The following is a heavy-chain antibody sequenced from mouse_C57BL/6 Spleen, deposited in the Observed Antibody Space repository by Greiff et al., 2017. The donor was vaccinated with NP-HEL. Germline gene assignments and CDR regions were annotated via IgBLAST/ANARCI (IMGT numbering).Heavy chain of an antibody. J-gene: IGHJ3*01. D-gene: IGHD1-1*01. CDR2: IWSGGST. Sequence: VQLVESGPGLVQPSQSLSITCTVSGFSLTSYGVHWVRQSPGKGLEWLGVIWSGGSTDYNAAFISRLSISKDNSKSQVFFKMNSLQADDTAIYYCARTGITTAGGFAYWGQGTLVTVSA. CDR1: GFSLTSYG. CDR3: ARTGITTAGGFAY. V-gene: IGHV2-2*01.